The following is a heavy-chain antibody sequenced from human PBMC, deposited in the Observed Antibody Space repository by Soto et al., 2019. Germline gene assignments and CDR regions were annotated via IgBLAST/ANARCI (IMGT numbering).Heavy chain of an antibody. CDR3: VGVVVTAY. CDR2: IYHSGST. D-gene: IGHD2-21*02. J-gene: IGHJ4*02. Sequence: SETLSLTCAVSGYFIGSGYYWGWIRQPPGKGLEWIGNIYHSGSTYYNPSLKSRVTMSVDTSKNQFYLKLTSVTAADTAVYFCVGVVVTAYWGQGTLVTVSS. V-gene: IGHV4-38-2*01. CDR1: GYFIGSGYY.